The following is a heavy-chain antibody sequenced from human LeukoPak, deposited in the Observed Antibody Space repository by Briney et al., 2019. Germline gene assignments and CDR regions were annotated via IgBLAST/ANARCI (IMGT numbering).Heavy chain of an antibody. CDR2: INPSGGST. J-gene: IGHJ4*02. D-gene: IGHD3-16*01. V-gene: IGHV1-46*01. CDR3: ARDPEGEHPRD. Sequence: ASVKVSCKASGYTFTSYYMHWVRQAPGQGLEWMGIINPSGGSTTYAQEFQGRVTMTRDTSTSTVYMELSSLRSEDTAVYYCARDPEGEHPRDWGQGTLVTVSS. CDR1: GYTFTSYY.